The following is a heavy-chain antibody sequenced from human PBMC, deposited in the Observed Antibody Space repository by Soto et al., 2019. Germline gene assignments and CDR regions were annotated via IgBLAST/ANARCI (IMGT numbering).Heavy chain of an antibody. D-gene: IGHD3-10*01. CDR1: VLTFSSSE. CDR2: ISSSGSTV. Sequence: GSLRLSCVASVLTFSSSEMNWVRLSPGKVLDWISYISSSGSTVYHADSVEDRLTISRHNAKKSLFLQMNRLRAEDAALDYCAKDQSSGQGCFDSFGQRNLIRVS. CDR3: AKDQSSGQGCFDS. J-gene: IGHJ4*02. V-gene: IGHV3-48*03.